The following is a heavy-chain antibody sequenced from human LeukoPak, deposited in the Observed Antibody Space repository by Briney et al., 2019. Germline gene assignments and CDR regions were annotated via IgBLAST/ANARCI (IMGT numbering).Heavy chain of an antibody. CDR1: SGSINSGGYY. D-gene: IGHD6-13*01. V-gene: IGHV4-30-2*01. CDR2: IYHNGNT. CDR3: ASSLTGYSSSWFLAY. J-gene: IGHJ4*02. Sequence: SETLSLTCNVSSGSINSGGYYWGWIRQPPGKAPQWIGYIYHNGNTYYNPSLKSRVTISLDTSKNQFSLRVPSVTAADTAFYFCASSLTGYSSSWFLAYWGPGTLVTVSS.